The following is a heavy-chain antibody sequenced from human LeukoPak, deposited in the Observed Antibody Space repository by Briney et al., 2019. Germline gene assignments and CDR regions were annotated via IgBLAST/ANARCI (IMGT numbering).Heavy chain of an antibody. Sequence: PGGSLRLSCAASGFTFSSYSMNWVRQAPGKGLEWVSSISSSSSYIYYADSVKGRFTISRDNAKNSLYLQMNSLRAEDTAVYYCAPMYYDILTVFDYWGQGTLVTVS. CDR3: APMYYDILTVFDY. CDR2: ISSSSSYI. J-gene: IGHJ4*02. CDR1: GFTFSSYS. V-gene: IGHV3-21*01. D-gene: IGHD3-9*01.